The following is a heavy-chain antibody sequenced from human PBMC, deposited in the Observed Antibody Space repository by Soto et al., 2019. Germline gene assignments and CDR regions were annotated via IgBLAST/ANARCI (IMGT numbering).Heavy chain of an antibody. D-gene: IGHD1-7*01. CDR1: EFTFRSYW. J-gene: IGHJ3*01. CDR2: ISGDGSST. CDR3: ARSLPGTYGAFDL. V-gene: IGHV3-74*01. Sequence: GGSLRLSCASSEFTFRSYWIHWVRQSPGKGLVWVSRISGDGSSTNYADSVKGRFTISRDNAKNTVYLQIDSLRAEDTAVYYCARSLPGTYGAFDLWGQGTMVTVSS.